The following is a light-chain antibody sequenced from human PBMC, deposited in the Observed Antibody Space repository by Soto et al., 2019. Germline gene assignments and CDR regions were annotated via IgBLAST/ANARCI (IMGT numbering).Light chain of an antibody. CDR2: GAS. CDR1: QSVSGDY. V-gene: IGKV3-20*01. CDR3: QKYGDSSIT. J-gene: IGKJ5*01. Sequence: PGQRATLSCRGSQSVSGDYLAWYQQKSGQAPRLLIYGASSRATDIPDRFSGSGSGIDFALTISRVEPEEFAVYYCQKYGDSSITVGQGKRLAIK.